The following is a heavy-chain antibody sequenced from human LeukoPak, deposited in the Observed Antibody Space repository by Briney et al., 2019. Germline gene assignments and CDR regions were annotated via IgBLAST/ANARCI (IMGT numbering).Heavy chain of an antibody. V-gene: IGHV4-34*01. CDR1: GVSFSGYY. J-gene: IGHJ4*02. D-gene: IGHD2-15*01. CDR3: AGGVCSGGSCYSEWNY. Sequence: SETLSLTCAVYGVSFSGYYWSWLRQPPGKGLEWIGEINNSGSTNYHPSLKSRVAISVDTSKNQFSLKLSSVAAADTAVFYCAGGVCSGGSCYSEWNYWGQGTLVTVSS. CDR2: INNSGST.